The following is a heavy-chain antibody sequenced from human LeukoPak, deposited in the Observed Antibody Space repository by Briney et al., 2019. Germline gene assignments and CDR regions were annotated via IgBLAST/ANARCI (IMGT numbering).Heavy chain of an antibody. J-gene: IGHJ6*02. D-gene: IGHD2-15*01. CDR1: GFTVSNNY. V-gene: IGHV3-66*01. CDR3: AGYSHKGV. Sequence: GGSLRLSCAASGFTVSNNYMSWVRQAPGKGLEWVALIYSGGSTYYADFVKGRFTISRDNSKNTLYLQMSSLRAEDTAVYYCAGYSHKGVWGQGTTVTVSS. CDR2: IYSGGST.